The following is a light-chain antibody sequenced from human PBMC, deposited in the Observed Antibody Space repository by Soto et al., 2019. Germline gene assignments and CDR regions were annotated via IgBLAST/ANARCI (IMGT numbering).Light chain of an antibody. CDR1: QSISRY. V-gene: IGKV1-39*01. CDR3: QRSDSIPPS. CDR2: AAS. J-gene: IGKJ4*01. Sequence: DIQMTQSPSSLSASVGDRVSITCRASQSISRYLNWYQQKPGKAPKLLISAASSLQSGVPSRFSGCGSGTDFTLTITSLQTDDCATYYCQRSDSIPPSFGGGTKVDI.